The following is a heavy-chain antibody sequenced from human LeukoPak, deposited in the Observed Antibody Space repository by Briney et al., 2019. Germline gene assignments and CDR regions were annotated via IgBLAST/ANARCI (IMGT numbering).Heavy chain of an antibody. CDR2: IYHSGST. V-gene: IGHV4-4*02. J-gene: IGHJ4*02. Sequence: NAGGSLRLSCAASGFTFSSSWMAWVRQAPGKGLEWIGYIYHSGSTYYNPSLKSRVTLSVDRSKNQFSLKLSSVTAADTAVYYCTRVRQGSQSDYWGQGTLVTVSS. CDR3: TRVRQGSQSDY. CDR1: GFTFSSSW.